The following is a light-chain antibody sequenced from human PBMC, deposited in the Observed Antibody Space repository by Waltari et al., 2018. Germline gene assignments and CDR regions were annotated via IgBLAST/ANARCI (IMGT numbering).Light chain of an antibody. CDR2: QVS. V-gene: IGKV2-30*02. Sequence: DVLLTQSPLSLPVTLGQPPSISCWSSQGRVHSDGNTYWNWLQQRPGQSPRRLIYQVSNRDSAVPDRFSGRRSCTDFTLKISRVEAEDVGVYYCMQGTHWPRTFGQGTKVEIK. CDR3: MQGTHWPRT. CDR1: QGRVHSDGNTY. J-gene: IGKJ1*01.